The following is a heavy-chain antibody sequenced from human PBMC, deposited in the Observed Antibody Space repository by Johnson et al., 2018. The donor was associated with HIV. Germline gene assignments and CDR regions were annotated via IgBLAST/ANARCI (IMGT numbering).Heavy chain of an antibody. CDR3: ARGYTWNDVSI. V-gene: IGHV3-30*04. CDR1: GFTFTTYA. D-gene: IGHD1-1*01. Sequence: QVQLVESGGGVVQPGRSLRLSCAASGFTFTTYAMHWVRQAPGTGLEWVAVISYDGSNKYYADSVKGRFTISRDNFKNTVYLQMNSLRTVDTAVYYCARGYTWNDVSIWGQGTMVTVSS. J-gene: IGHJ3*02. CDR2: ISYDGSNK.